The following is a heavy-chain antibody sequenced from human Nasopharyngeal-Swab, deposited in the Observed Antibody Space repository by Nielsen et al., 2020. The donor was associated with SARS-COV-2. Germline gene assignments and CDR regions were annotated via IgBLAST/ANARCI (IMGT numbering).Heavy chain of an antibody. J-gene: IGHJ6*03. CDR1: GGSISSSSYY. CDR2: IYYSGST. D-gene: IGHD5-18*01. CDR3: ARGILRGYSYGYYYYMDV. Sequence: SETLSLTCTVSGGSISSSSYYWGWICQPPGKGLEWIGSIYYSGSTYYNPSPKSRVTISVDTSKNQFSLKLSSVTAADTAVYYCARGILRGYSYGYYYYMDVWGKGTTVTVSS. V-gene: IGHV4-39*07.